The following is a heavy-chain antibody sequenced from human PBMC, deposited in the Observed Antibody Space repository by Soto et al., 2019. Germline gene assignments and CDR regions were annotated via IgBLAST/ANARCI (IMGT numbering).Heavy chain of an antibody. J-gene: IGHJ3*02. V-gene: IGHV3-74*01. CDR3: VCPRNDAFDI. Sequence: PGGSLRLSCAASGFTISSYWMHWVRQAPGKGLVWVSRINSDGSSTSYADSVKGRFTISRDNAKNTLYLQMNSLRAEDTAVYYCVCPRNDAFDIWGQGKMVTGSS. CDR1: GFTISSYW. CDR2: INSDGSST.